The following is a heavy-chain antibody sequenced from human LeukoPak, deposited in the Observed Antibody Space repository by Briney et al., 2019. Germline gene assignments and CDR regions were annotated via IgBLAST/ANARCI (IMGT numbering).Heavy chain of an antibody. D-gene: IGHD6-13*01. Sequence: SETLSLTCTVSGGSISSSSYYWGWIRQPPGKGLEWIGEINHSGSTNYNPSLKSRVTISVDTSKNQFSLKLSSVTAADTAVYYCARLEEAASGKRWFDYWGQGTLVTVSS. CDR2: INHSGST. V-gene: IGHV4-39*07. CDR1: GGSISSSSYY. CDR3: ARLEEAASGKRWFDY. J-gene: IGHJ4*02.